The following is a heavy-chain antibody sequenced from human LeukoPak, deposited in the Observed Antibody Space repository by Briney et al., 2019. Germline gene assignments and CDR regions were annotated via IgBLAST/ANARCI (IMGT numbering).Heavy chain of an antibody. Sequence: ASVKVSCKASGGTFSSYAISWVRQAPGQGLEWMGRIIPILGIANYAQKFQGRVTITADKSTSTAYMELSSLRSEDTAVYYCAREYTNYGSGSYYADYYYYYYMDVWGKGTTVTVSS. CDR1: GGTFSSYA. CDR2: IIPILGIA. CDR3: AREYTNYGSGSYYADYYYYYYMDV. J-gene: IGHJ6*03. V-gene: IGHV1-69*04. D-gene: IGHD3-10*01.